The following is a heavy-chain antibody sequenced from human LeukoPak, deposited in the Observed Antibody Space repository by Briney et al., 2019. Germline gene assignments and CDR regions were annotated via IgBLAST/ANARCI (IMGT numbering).Heavy chain of an antibody. CDR3: ARVTERPWVYFDY. CDR2: INPNSGGT. D-gene: IGHD3-16*01. Sequence: ASVKVSCKASGYTFTGYYIHWVRQAPGQGLEWMGWINPNSGGTNYAQKFQGRVTMTRDTSISTAYRERRRLRCDDTAVYYCARVTERPWVYFDYWGQGTLVTVSS. J-gene: IGHJ4*02. V-gene: IGHV1-2*02. CDR1: GYTFTGYY.